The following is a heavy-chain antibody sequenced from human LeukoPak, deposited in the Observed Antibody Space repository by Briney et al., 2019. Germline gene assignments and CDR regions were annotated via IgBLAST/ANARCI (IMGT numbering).Heavy chain of an antibody. V-gene: IGHV4-39*01. CDR1: GGSVSSNSYY. D-gene: IGHD1-26*01. J-gene: IGHJ4*02. Sequence: SETLSLTCTVSGGSVSSNSYYWGWIRQPPGKGLEWIGNIYYSGITYYNPSLKSRVTISVDTSKNQFSLKLSSVTAADTAVYYCARQGGSYYTPFDSWGQGTLATVSS. CDR2: IYYSGIT. CDR3: ARQGGSYYTPFDS.